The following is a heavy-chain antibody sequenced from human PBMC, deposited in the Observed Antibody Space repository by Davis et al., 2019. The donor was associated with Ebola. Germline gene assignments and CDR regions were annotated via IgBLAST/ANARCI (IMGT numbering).Heavy chain of an antibody. CDR2: IYHSGST. J-gene: IGHJ6*02. V-gene: IGHV4-4*02. D-gene: IGHD6-13*01. Sequence: MPSETLSLTCAVSGGSISSSNWWSWVRQPPGKGLEWIGEIYHSGSTNYNPSLKSRVTISVDTSKNQFSLKLSSVTAADTAVYYCAKSPGIAAAGTDYYYGMDVWGQGTTVTVSS. CDR3: AKSPGIAAAGTDYYYGMDV. CDR1: GGSISSSNW.